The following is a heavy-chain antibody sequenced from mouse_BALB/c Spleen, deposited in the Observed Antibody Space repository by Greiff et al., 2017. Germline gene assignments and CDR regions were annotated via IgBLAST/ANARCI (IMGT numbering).Heavy chain of an antibody. CDR2: IWAGGST. CDR1: GFSLTSYG. CDR3: AVPLLRLRGYYAMDY. V-gene: IGHV2-9*02. J-gene: IGHJ4*01. D-gene: IGHD1-2*01. Sequence: VQVVESGPGLVAPSQSLSITCTVSGFSLTSYGVHWVRQPPGKGLEWMGVIWAGGSTNYNSALMSRLSISKDNSKSHVFLKMNSLQTDDTAMYYCAVPLLRLRGYYAMDYWGQGTSVTVSS.